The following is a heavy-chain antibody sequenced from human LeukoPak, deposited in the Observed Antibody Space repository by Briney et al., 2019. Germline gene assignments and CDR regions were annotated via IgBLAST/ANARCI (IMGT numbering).Heavy chain of an antibody. CDR1: GFTFSSYS. V-gene: IGHV3-21*04. D-gene: IGHD5-18*01. CDR2: ISSSSSYI. CDR3: ARDEGYSYGPGSFDY. Sequence: PGGSLRLSCAASGFTFSSYSMNWVRQAPGKGLEWVSSISSSSSYIYYADSVKGRFTISRDNAKNSLYLQMNSLRAEDTAVYYCARDEGYSYGPGSFDYWGQGTLVTVSS. J-gene: IGHJ4*02.